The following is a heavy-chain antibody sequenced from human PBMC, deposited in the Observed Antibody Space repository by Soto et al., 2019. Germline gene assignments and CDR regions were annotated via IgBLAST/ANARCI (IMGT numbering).Heavy chain of an antibody. D-gene: IGHD6-13*01. Sequence: EVQLVESGGGLVQPGRSLRLSCAASGFTFDDYAMHWVRQAPGKGLEWVSGISWNSGSIGYADSVKGRFTISRDNAKNSLYLQMNSLRAEDTAVYYCAKGRIAAAGREDFDYWGQGTLVTVSS. V-gene: IGHV3-9*01. CDR1: GFTFDDYA. CDR2: ISWNSGSI. CDR3: AKGRIAAAGREDFDY. J-gene: IGHJ4*02.